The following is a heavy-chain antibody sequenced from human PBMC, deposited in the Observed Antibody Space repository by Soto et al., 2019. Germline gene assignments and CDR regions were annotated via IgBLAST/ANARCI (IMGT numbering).Heavy chain of an antibody. CDR2: ISSSSSTI. D-gene: IGHD3-9*01. Sequence: GGSLRLSCAASGFTFSSYSMNWVRQAPGKGLEWVSYISSSSSTIYYADSVKGRFTISRDNAKNSLYLQMNSLRAEDTAVYYCARTYYDILTGIDYWGQGTLVTVSS. V-gene: IGHV3-48*01. CDR1: GFTFSSYS. J-gene: IGHJ4*02. CDR3: ARTYYDILTGIDY.